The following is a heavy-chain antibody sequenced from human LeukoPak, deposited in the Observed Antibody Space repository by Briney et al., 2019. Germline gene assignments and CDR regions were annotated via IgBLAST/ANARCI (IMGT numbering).Heavy chain of an antibody. J-gene: IGHJ4*02. V-gene: IGHV3-21*01. CDR1: GFTFSNYA. Sequence: GGSLRLSCAASGFTFSNYAMSWVRQAPGKGLEWVSSISSSSYIYYADSVKGRFTISRDNAKNSLYLQMNSLRAEDTAVYYCARSDSSSWYVRGYYFDYWGQGTLVTVSS. CDR3: ARSDSSSWYVRGYYFDY. CDR2: ISSSSYI. D-gene: IGHD6-13*01.